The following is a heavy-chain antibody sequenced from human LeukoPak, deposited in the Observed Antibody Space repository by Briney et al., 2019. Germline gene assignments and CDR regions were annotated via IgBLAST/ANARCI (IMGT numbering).Heavy chain of an antibody. Sequence: SETLSLTCTVSGVSMSAFQWSWVRQSPEKGLEWIGCVNTKGETNYNPSLESRVITSVDTSKIQFSLRLTSVTAADTAVYYCATSNDAKIAPFDHWGQGALVTVSS. CDR2: VNTKGET. D-gene: IGHD2-8*01. CDR1: GVSMSAFQ. J-gene: IGHJ4*02. V-gene: IGHV4-4*09. CDR3: ATSNDAKIAPFDH.